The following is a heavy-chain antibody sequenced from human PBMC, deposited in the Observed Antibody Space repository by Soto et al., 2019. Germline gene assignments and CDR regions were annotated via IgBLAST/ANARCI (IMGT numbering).Heavy chain of an antibody. CDR3: ANTPYSRRLNS. CDR2: STGTGSST. CDR1: GLTFLNYA. J-gene: IGHJ4*02. Sequence: LLESGGGLVQPGESLKISCAVSGLTFLNYAMSWFLQAPGKGLEWVAGSTGTGSSTSYSDSVRGRLTISRDNSKNTLYLLMNSLRAEDTAVYWCANTPYSRRLNSWGQGALVTVSS. V-gene: IGHV3-23*01. D-gene: IGHD3-16*01.